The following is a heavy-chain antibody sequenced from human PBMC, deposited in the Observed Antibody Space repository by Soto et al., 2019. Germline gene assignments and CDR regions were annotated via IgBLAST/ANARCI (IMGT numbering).Heavy chain of an antibody. D-gene: IGHD2-21*02. Sequence: QVQLMQSGAEVKKPGASVKVSCKASGNTFTNYYINWVRQAPGQGLEWMGTINPSGGHTTYSQNFLGSVTMTRDTSTSTLYMELTSLTSDDTAVYYCARGGHVVVVTAAFDYWGQGTLVTVSS. CDR3: ARGGHVVVVTAAFDY. V-gene: IGHV1-46*01. J-gene: IGHJ4*02. CDR2: INPSGGHT. CDR1: GNTFTNYY.